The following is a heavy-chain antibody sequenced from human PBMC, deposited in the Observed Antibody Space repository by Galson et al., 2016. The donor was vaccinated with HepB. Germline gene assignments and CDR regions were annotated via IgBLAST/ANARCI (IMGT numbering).Heavy chain of an antibody. D-gene: IGHD5-12*01. Sequence: PALVKPTQTLTLTCTFSGFSLSISGMCVSWIRQPPGKALEWLALIDWDDDKYYTTSLKTRLTISKGTSKNQVVLTMTNVDPVDTATYYCARTIGYSGTYFDYWGQGTLVTVSS. V-gene: IGHV2-70*01. CDR1: GFSLSISGMC. CDR2: IDWDDDK. CDR3: ARTIGYSGTYFDY. J-gene: IGHJ4*02.